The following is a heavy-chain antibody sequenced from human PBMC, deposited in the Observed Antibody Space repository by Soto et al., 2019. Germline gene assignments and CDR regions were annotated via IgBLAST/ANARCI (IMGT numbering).Heavy chain of an antibody. V-gene: IGHV1-18*01. D-gene: IGHD3-22*01. CDR3: ARDSAGDYYDSSGYPYDAFDI. CDR1: GYTITSYG. Sequence: QVQLVQSGAEVKKPGASVKVSCKASGYTITSYGISWVRQAPGQGLEWMGWISAYNGNTNYAQKLQGRVTMTTDTSTSTAYMVLRSLRSDDTAVYYCARDSAGDYYDSSGYPYDAFDIWGQGTMVTVSS. CDR2: ISAYNGNT. J-gene: IGHJ3*02.